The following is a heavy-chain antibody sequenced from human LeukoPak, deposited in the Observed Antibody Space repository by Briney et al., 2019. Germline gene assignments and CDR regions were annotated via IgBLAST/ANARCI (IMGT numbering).Heavy chain of an antibody. Sequence: SVKVSCKASGGTFSSYAISWVRQAPGQGLEWMGGIIPIFGTANYAQKFQGRVTITADKSTSIAYMELSSLRSEDTAVYYCAGGWSWGYDAFDIWGQGTMVTVSS. CDR1: GGTFSSYA. CDR2: IIPIFGTA. J-gene: IGHJ3*02. V-gene: IGHV1-69*06. D-gene: IGHD6-19*01. CDR3: AGGWSWGYDAFDI.